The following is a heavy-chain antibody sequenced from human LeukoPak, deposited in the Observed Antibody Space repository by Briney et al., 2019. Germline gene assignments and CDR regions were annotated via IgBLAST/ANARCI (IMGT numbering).Heavy chain of an antibody. D-gene: IGHD1-26*01. J-gene: IGHJ5*02. CDR2: TRNKANSYTT. V-gene: IGHV3-72*01. Sequence: GGSLRLSCAASGFILSDHYIDWVRQAPGKGLEWVGRTRNKANSYTTEYAASVKGIFTISRDDPKNLLYLQMNSLKSEDTAVYYCGRSGRYRPSDLWGQGTLVTVSS. CDR3: GRSGRYRPSDL. CDR1: GFILSDHY.